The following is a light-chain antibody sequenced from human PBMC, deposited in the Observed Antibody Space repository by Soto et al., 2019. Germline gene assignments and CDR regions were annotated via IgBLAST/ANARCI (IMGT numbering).Light chain of an antibody. CDR2: DVS. V-gene: IGLV2-14*01. J-gene: IGLJ1*01. Sequence: QSALTQPASVSGSPGQSITISCTGTSSDVGAYNSVSWYQQHPGKAPKLMIYDVSDRPSGVSNRFSGSKSGNTASLTISGLQAEDEADYYCSSYTSSSTLVFGTGTQLTVL. CDR3: SSYTSSSTLV. CDR1: SSDVGAYNS.